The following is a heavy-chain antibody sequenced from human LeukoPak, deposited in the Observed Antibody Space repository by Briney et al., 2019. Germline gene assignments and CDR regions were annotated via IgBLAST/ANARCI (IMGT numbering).Heavy chain of an antibody. CDR3: ARDGGSYYRGVDY. CDR1: GFTFSSYS. Sequence: GGSLRLSCAASGFTFSSYSMNWVRQAPGKGLEWVSSISSSSSYIYYADSVKGRFTISRDNAKNSLYLQMNSLRAEDTAVYYCARDGGSYYRGVDYWGQGTLVTVSS. CDR2: ISSSSSYI. D-gene: IGHD1-26*01. V-gene: IGHV3-21*01. J-gene: IGHJ4*02.